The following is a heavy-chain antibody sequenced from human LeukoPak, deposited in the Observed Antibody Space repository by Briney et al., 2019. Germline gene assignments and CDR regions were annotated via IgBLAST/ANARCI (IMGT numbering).Heavy chain of an antibody. J-gene: IGHJ3*01. CDR1: GFPFSTYV. D-gene: IGHD4-17*01. CDR3: VTTTVTTSYAFDV. Sequence: GGSLKLSCAASGFPFSTYVMHWVRQAPGKGLEWMAFISFNGNNKQYRDSLKGRFTISRDNSKNTLFLQMDSLRPEDTAVYYCVTTTVTTSYAFDVWGPGTMVTVSS. CDR2: ISFNGNNK. V-gene: IGHV3-30-3*01.